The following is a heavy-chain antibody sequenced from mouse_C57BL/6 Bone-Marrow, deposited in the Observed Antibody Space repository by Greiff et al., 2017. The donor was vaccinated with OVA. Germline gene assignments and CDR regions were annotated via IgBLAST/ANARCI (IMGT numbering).Heavy chain of an antibody. V-gene: IGHV1-54*01. CDR1: GYAFTNYL. D-gene: IGHD1-1*01. Sequence: QVQLKESGAELVRPGTSVKVSCKASGYAFTNYLIEWVKQRPGQGLEWIGVINPGSGGTNYNEKFKGKATLTADKSSSTAYMQLSSLTSEDSAVYFCARKEYYGGRYFDVWGTGTTVTVSS. J-gene: IGHJ1*03. CDR2: INPGSGGT. CDR3: ARKEYYGGRYFDV.